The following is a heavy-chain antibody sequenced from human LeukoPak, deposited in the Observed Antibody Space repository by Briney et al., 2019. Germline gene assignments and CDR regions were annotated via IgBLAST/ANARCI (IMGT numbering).Heavy chain of an antibody. Sequence: PSETLSLTCAVYGGSFSGYYWSWIRQPPGKGLEWIGEINHSGSTNYNPSLKSRVTISVDTSKNQFSLKLSSVTAADTAVYYCASIGVGAGPDAFDIWGQGTMVTVSS. D-gene: IGHD1-26*01. V-gene: IGHV4-34*01. CDR2: INHSGST. CDR3: ASIGVGAGPDAFDI. CDR1: GGSFSGYY. J-gene: IGHJ3*02.